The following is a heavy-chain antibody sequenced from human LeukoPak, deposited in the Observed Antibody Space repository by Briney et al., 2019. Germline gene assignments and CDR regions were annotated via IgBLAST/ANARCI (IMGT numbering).Heavy chain of an antibody. CDR3: ARARYFDWLYYFDY. J-gene: IGHJ4*02. CDR2: IYHSGST. Sequence: PSETLSLTCSVSGGSISSSNWWSWVRQPPGKGRECIGEIYHSGSTNYNPSLKSRVTISVNKSKNQFSLKLSSVTAADTAVYYCARARYFDWLYYFDYWGQGTLVTASS. D-gene: IGHD3-9*01. V-gene: IGHV4-4*02. CDR1: GGSISSSNW.